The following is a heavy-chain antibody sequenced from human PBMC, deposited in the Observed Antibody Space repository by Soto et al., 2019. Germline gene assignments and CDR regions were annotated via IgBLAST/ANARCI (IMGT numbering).Heavy chain of an antibody. Sequence: ASVKVSCKASGYSFTSYYMHWVRQAPGQGLEWMGIINPSDGSTTYAQKFQGRVTMTRDTSTSTAYMELSSLRSEDTAIYYCVKEEVSNYSFDYWGRGTLVTVSS. CDR3: VKEEVSNYSFDY. CDR2: INPSDGST. V-gene: IGHV1-46*01. D-gene: IGHD6-6*01. J-gene: IGHJ4*02. CDR1: GYSFTSYY.